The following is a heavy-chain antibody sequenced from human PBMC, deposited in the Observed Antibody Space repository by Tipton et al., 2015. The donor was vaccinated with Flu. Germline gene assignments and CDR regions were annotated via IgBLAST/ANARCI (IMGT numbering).Heavy chain of an antibody. CDR3: ARDLYFYDSSGGY. V-gene: IGHV1-46*01. D-gene: IGHD3-22*01. CDR2: INPSGGST. Sequence: QVQLVQSGAEVKKPGASVNVSCKASGYRFTSYQVHWMRQAPGQGLEWMGIINPSGGSTRYAQKFQGRVTMTRDTSTSTVYMELSSLRFEDTAVYYCARDLYFYDSSGGYWGQGTLVTVSS. J-gene: IGHJ4*02. CDR1: GYRFTSYQ.